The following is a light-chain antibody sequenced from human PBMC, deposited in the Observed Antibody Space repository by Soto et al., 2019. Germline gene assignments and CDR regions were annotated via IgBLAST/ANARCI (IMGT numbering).Light chain of an antibody. CDR2: MAS. Sequence: DIQMTQSPSTLSASVGDRVTITCRASQSISSWLACYQQKPGQVPKLLIYMASTLKGGVPSRFSGSGSGTEFTLTISSLQPDDFATYYCQQYNSNSGYTFGQGTKLDIK. J-gene: IGKJ2*01. CDR1: QSISSW. CDR3: QQYNSNSGYT. V-gene: IGKV1-5*03.